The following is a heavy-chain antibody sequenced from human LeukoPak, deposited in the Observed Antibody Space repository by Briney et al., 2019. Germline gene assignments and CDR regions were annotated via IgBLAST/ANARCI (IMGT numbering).Heavy chain of an antibody. Sequence: SETLSLTCTVSGGSISSRSYYWSWIRQPAGKGLEWIGRIYTSGSTNYNPSLKSRVTISVDTSKNQFSLKLSSVTAADTAVYYCARELRPFPNYFDYWGQGTLVTVSS. CDR1: GGSISSRSYY. D-gene: IGHD3-3*01. CDR2: IYTSGST. J-gene: IGHJ4*02. CDR3: ARELRPFPNYFDY. V-gene: IGHV4-61*02.